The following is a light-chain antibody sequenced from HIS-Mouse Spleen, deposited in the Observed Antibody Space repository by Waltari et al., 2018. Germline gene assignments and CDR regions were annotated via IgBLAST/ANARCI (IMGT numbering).Light chain of an antibody. CDR3: QQYNSWWT. Sequence: DIQMTQSPSTLSASVGDRVTITCPASQSISSWLAWYQQKPGKAPKLLIYKASSLESGVPSRFSGSGSGTEFTLTISSLQPDDFATYYCQQYNSWWTFGQGTKVEIK. CDR1: QSISSW. J-gene: IGKJ1*01. CDR2: KAS. V-gene: IGKV1-5*03.